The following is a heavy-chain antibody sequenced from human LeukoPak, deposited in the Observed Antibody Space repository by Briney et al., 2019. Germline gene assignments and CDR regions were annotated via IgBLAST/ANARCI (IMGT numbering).Heavy chain of an antibody. V-gene: IGHV4-30-4*01. J-gene: IGHJ4*02. CDR1: GGSISGTDYY. CDR3: ARWGGNHLDTDFDY. D-gene: IGHD3-16*01. CDR2: IHHSGTT. Sequence: PSQTLSLTCSVSGGSISGTDYYWSWIRQPPGKGLEWIGYIHHSGTTSYNPSLKSRITISVDPSMNQFSLKLTSMTAADTAVYYCARWGGNHLDTDFDYWGQGTLVTVSS.